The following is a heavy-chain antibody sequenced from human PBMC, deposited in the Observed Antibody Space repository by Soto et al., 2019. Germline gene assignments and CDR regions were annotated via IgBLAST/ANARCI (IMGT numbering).Heavy chain of an antibody. V-gene: IGHV3-30-3*01. CDR2: ISYDETNK. D-gene: IGHD2-2*02. CDR3: ARADGCAAGTCYTGTYWYFDL. CDR1: GFTFSSYV. Sequence: GGSLRLSCAVSGFTFSSYVMHWVRQAPGKGLEWVAAISYDETNKYYADSVKGRFTIPRDNSKNTLYLQMNSLRADDTAVYYCARADGCAAGTCYTGTYWYFDLWGRGTLVTVSS. J-gene: IGHJ2*01.